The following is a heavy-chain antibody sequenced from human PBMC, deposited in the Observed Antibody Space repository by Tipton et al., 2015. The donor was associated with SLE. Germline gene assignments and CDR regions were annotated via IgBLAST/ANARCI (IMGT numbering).Heavy chain of an antibody. Sequence: TLSLTCTVSGGSISSTTYYWGWIRQPPGKGLAWIGFIYHSGNTFYNPSLESRLTMSVDTSKNQFSLMLTSVTAADTAVYYCARGNSGFDYWGQGTLVTVSS. V-gene: IGHV4-30-4*08. CDR2: IYHSGNT. J-gene: IGHJ4*02. D-gene: IGHD1-7*01. CDR3: ARGNSGFDY. CDR1: GGSISSTTYY.